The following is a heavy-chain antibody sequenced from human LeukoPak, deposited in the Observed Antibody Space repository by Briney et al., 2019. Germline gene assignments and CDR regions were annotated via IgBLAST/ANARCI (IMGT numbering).Heavy chain of an antibody. CDR1: GFSFSTHG. V-gene: IGHV3-30*18. CDR3: AKDMRAVSFQIEY. D-gene: IGHD2-2*01. CDR2: ISHDGRLK. J-gene: IGHJ4*02. Sequence: PGGSLRLSCEASGFSFSTHGIHWVRQTPGKGLEWVAMISHDGRLKYFGDAVKGRFSISRDDSKNTVHLQMNSLRTEDTAVYYCAKDMRAVSFQIEYWGQGTLVTVSS.